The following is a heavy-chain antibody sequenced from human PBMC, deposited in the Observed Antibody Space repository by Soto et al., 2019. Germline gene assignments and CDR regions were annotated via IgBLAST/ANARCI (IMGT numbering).Heavy chain of an antibody. CDR1: GYTFSSYD. D-gene: IGHD3-16*01. CDR3: ARSIMGYYYYGMDV. V-gene: IGHV1-8*01. CDR2: MNPNSGTT. Sequence: GASLQVSCKASGYTFSSYDINRVRQATPQALERMGWMNPNSGTTGYAQRFQCRVTMTRNCSLSTGYMELSSLRSEDTDVYYCARSIMGYYYYGMDVWGQGATVTVSS. J-gene: IGHJ6*02.